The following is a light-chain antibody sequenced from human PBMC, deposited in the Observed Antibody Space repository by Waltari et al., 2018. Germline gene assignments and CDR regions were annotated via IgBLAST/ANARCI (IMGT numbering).Light chain of an antibody. CDR1: QNIDIF. CDR3: QQYDNLPPA. Sequence: DVHVAQSPSSLSASVGDSVTITCQASQNIDIFLTWYQQTPGKAPKLLIYDASNLETGVPTRFSASGSGRHFTLTITHLQPGDIATYYCQQYDNLPPAFGGGTKVEIK. V-gene: IGKV1-33*01. J-gene: IGKJ4*01. CDR2: DAS.